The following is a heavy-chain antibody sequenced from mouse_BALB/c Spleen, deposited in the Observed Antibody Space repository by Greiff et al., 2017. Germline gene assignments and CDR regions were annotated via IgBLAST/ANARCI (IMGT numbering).Heavy chain of an antibody. CDR2: INPYNGDT. V-gene: IGHV1-20*02. Sequence: EVKLQESGPELVKPGASVKISCKASGYSFTGYFMNWVMQSHGKSLEWIGRINPYNGDTFYNQKFKGKATLTVDKSSSTAHMELRSLASEDSAVYYCARMVTTWYFDVWGAGTTVTVSS. J-gene: IGHJ1*01. CDR3: ARMVTTWYFDV. CDR1: GYSFTGYF. D-gene: IGHD2-2*01.